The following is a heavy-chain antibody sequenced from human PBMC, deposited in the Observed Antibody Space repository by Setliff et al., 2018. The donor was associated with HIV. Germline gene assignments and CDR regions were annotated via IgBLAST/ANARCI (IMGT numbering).Heavy chain of an antibody. V-gene: IGHV1-69*13. J-gene: IGHJ6*04. Sequence: SVKVSCKASGGTFNNYVISWVRQAPGQGLEWMGGIIPIFGTANYAQKFQGRVTITADESTSTAYMELSSLRSEDTAVYYCARGKGVGGVVITGGLDVWGKGTTVTVSS. CDR3: ARGKGVGGVVITGGLDV. CDR2: IIPIFGTA. D-gene: IGHD3-10*01. CDR1: GGTFNNYV.